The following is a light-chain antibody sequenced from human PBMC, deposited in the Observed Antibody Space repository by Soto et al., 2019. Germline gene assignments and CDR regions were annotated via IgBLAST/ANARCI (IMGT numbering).Light chain of an antibody. CDR3: QQYGSVPLT. CDR2: GAS. V-gene: IGKV3-20*01. CDR1: QSVSTSY. J-gene: IGKJ4*01. Sequence: VWTQSPGTLSLSPGERATLSCRASQSVSTSYLAWYQQKPGQAPRLLIYGASSRATGIPDRFSGSGSGADFTLTISRLEPEDFAVYYCQQYGSVPLTFGGGTKVEIK.